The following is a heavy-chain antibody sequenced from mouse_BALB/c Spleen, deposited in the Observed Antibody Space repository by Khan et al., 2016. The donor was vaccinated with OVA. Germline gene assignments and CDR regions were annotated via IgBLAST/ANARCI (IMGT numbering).Heavy chain of an antibody. CDR1: GFSLTSYG. V-gene: IGHV2-2*02. Sequence: VQLVESGPGLVQPSQSVSITCTVSGFSLTSYGVHWVRQSPGKGLEWLGVIWSVGSTDDNAAFISRMDISKDNSKSQAFFKMNNLEANDLAIYYCARNYYSGDGRAYWGQGTLVTVSA. CDR2: IWSVGST. CDR3: ARNYYSGDGRAY. D-gene: IGHD1-1*01. J-gene: IGHJ3*01.